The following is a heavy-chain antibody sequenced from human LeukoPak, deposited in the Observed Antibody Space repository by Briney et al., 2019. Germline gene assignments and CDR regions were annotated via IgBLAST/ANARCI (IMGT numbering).Heavy chain of an antibody. CDR2: INPNSGGT. D-gene: IGHD5-12*01. Sequence: ASVKVSCKASGYTFTGYYMHWVRQAPGRGLEWMGWINPNSGGTNYAQKFRGRVTMTRDTSISTAYMELSRLRSDDTAFYYCARKRIVAAIGFDRWGQGTLVTVSS. CDR3: ARKRIVAAIGFDR. J-gene: IGHJ5*02. CDR1: GYTFTGYY. V-gene: IGHV1-2*02.